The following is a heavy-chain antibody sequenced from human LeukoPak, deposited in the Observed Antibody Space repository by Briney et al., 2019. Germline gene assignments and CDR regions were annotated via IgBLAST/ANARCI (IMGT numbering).Heavy chain of an antibody. J-gene: IGHJ4*02. CDR3: ARGPDTAMVHFDY. D-gene: IGHD5-18*01. CDR2: IYYSGST. CDR1: GGSISSGDYY. Sequence: SSETLSLTCTVSGGSISSGDYYWSWIRQPPGKGLEWIGCIYYSGSTYYNPSLKSRVTISVDTSKNQFSLKLSSVTAADTAVYYCARGPDTAMVHFDYWGQGTLVTVSS. V-gene: IGHV4-30-4*08.